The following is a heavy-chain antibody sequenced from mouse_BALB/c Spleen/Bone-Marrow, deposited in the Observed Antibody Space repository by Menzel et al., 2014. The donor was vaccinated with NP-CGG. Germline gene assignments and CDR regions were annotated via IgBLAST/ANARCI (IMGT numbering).Heavy chain of an antibody. V-gene: IGHV1-80*01. CDR1: GYAFSSYW. J-gene: IGHJ2*01. CDR3: ARRGYYCGSGYVDY. D-gene: IGHD1-1*01. CDR2: IYPGDGDT. Sequence: QVQLQQSGAELVRPGSSVKISCKASGYAFSSYWMNWVKQRPGQGLEWIGQIYPGDGDTNYNGKFKGKATLTADKSSSTAYMQLSSLTSEDSAVYFCARRGYYCGSGYVDYWGQGTTLTVSS.